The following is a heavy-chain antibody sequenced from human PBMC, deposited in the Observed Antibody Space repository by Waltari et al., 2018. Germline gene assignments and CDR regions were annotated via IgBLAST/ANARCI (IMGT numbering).Heavy chain of an antibody. Sequence: QVQLQESGPGLVKPSQTLSLTYTVSGGSISSGSYYWSWIRQPAGKGLGWIGRIYTSGSTNYNPSLKSRVTISVDTSKNQFSLKLSSVTAADTAVYYCARGYCSSTSCYYYYYMDVWGKGTTVTVSS. J-gene: IGHJ6*03. D-gene: IGHD2-2*01. CDR1: GGSISSGSYY. V-gene: IGHV4-61*02. CDR2: IYTSGST. CDR3: ARGYCSSTSCYYYYYMDV.